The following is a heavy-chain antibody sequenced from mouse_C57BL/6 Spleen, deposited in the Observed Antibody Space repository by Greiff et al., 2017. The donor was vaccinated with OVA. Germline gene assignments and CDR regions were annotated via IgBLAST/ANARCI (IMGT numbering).Heavy chain of an antibody. J-gene: IGHJ2*01. D-gene: IGHD3-3*01. V-gene: IGHV1-82*01. CDR1: GYAFSSSW. CDR2: IYPGDGDT. Sequence: QVQLQQSGPELVKPGASVKISCKASGYAFSSSWMNWVKQRPGKGLEWIGRIYPGDGDTNYNGKFKGKATLTADKSSSTAYMQLSSLTSEDSAVYFCAREGPRFFDYWGQGTTLTVSS. CDR3: AREGPRFFDY.